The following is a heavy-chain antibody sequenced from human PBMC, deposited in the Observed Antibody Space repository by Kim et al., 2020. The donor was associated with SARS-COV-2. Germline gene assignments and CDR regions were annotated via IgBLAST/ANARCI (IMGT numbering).Heavy chain of an antibody. CDR2: IYHSGST. J-gene: IGHJ6*02. Sequence: SETLSLTCAVSGGSISSSNWWSWVRQPPGKWLEWIGEIYHSGSTNYNPSLKSRVTISVDKSKNQFSLKLISVTAADTAVYYCAREPQTYYYGSGTKLDYYGMEVWGQGTTVTVSS. V-gene: IGHV4-4*02. D-gene: IGHD3-10*01. CDR1: GGSISSSNW. CDR3: AREPQTYYYGSGTKLDYYGMEV.